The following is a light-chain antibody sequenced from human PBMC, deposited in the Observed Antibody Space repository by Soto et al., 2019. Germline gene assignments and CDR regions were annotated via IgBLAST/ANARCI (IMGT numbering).Light chain of an antibody. CDR1: QSVSSSS. CDR2: EAS. CDR3: QQYGSSPLT. Sequence: EIVLTQSPGTLSLSPGERATLSCRASQSVSSSSLAWYQQNPGQAPRLLIYEASSRATGIPDRFSGSGSGTDFTLTISRLEPEDFAVYYCQQYGSSPLTFGGGTKVDIK. V-gene: IGKV3-20*01. J-gene: IGKJ4*01.